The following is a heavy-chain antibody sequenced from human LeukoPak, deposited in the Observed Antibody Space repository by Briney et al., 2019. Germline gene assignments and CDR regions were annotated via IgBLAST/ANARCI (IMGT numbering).Heavy chain of an antibody. CDR1: GFTFSSYA. J-gene: IGHJ6*03. CDR2: ISGSGGST. V-gene: IGHV3-23*01. CDR3: AKYGSSSSRYYYYYMDV. Sequence: PGGSLRLSCAASGFTFSSYAMSWVRQAPGKGLEWVSAISGSGGSTYYADSVKGRFTISRDNSKNTLYLQMNSLRAEDTAVYYCAKYGSSSSRYYYYYMDVWGKGTTVTVSS. D-gene: IGHD6-6*01.